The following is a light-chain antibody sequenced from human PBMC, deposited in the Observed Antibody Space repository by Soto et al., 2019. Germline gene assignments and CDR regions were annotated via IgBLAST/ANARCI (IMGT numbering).Light chain of an antibody. CDR3: QQYGRSWWT. Sequence: EIVLTQSPGTLSLSPGERATLSCRTSQSVSSSYLAWYQQKPGQAPRLLIYGASSRATCIPDRFSGSGSGTDFTLTISRLEPEDFAVYFCQQYGRSWWTLGQGTKVEIK. J-gene: IGKJ1*01. CDR1: QSVSSSY. V-gene: IGKV3-20*01. CDR2: GAS.